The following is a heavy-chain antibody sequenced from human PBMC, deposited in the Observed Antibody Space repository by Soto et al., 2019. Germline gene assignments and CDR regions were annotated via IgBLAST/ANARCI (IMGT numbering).Heavy chain of an antibody. D-gene: IGHD3-16*01. CDR2: ISYGGCNK. CDR1: GFAFRTYG. J-gene: IGHJ6*02. CDR3: AREGVFNIQDEYYYYGLDV. Sequence: QVHLVESGGGVVQPGRSLRLSCAATGFAFRTYGMHWVRRAPGKGLEWLAVISYGGCNKNHAESVQGRFTISRDNSKSTLALQMDSLKVEDTAVYYCAREGVFNIQDEYYYYGLDVWGQGTPVTVSS. V-gene: IGHV3-30*19.